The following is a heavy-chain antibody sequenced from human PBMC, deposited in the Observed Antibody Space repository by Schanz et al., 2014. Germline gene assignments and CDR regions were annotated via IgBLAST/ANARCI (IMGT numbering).Heavy chain of an antibody. V-gene: IGHV3-11*05. CDR3: AKGRFGELSAFDI. CDR1: GFPFSDYF. Sequence: VQLVDSGGGLVKPGGSLRLSCTASGFPFSDYFMAWIRQPPGRGLEWVSYISDSGTYTNYADSVKGRFTISRDNAKSSLYLQMNSLRVEDTAVYYCAKGRFGELSAFDIWGQGTMVTVSS. D-gene: IGHD3-10*01. CDR2: ISDSGTYT. J-gene: IGHJ3*02.